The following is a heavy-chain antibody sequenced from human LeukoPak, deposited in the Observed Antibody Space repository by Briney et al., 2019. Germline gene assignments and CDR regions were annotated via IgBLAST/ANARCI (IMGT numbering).Heavy chain of an antibody. CDR1: GGPISSYY. CDR2: IYTSGST. Sequence: PSETLSLTCTVSGGPISSYYWSWIRQPAGKGLEWIGRIYTSGSTNYNPSLKSRVTMSVDTSKNQFSLKLSSVTAADTAVYYCARDPLYCSSTSCYGWFDPWGQGTLVTVSS. CDR3: ARDPLYCSSTSCYGWFDP. D-gene: IGHD2-2*01. J-gene: IGHJ5*02. V-gene: IGHV4-4*07.